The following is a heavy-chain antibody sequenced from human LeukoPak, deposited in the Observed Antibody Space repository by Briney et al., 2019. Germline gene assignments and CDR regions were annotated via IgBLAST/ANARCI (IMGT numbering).Heavy chain of an antibody. D-gene: IGHD6-13*01. J-gene: IGHJ4*02. V-gene: IGHV3-23*01. CDR1: GFTFSNYA. CDR2: VSGSGGRT. Sequence: GGSLRLSCAASGFTFSNYAMSWVRQAPGKGLEWVSGVSGSGGRTYYADSVKGRFTISRDNSKNMLYLQMSSLRAEDTAVYYCAKDRMGYSSRWFDYWGQGTLVTVSS. CDR3: AKDRMGYSSRWFDY.